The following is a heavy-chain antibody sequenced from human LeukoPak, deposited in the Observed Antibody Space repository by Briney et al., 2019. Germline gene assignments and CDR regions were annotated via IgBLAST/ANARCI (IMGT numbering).Heavy chain of an antibody. D-gene: IGHD2-2*02. CDR3: ATGGYCSSTSCYIDYYYYGMDV. J-gene: IGHJ6*02. V-gene: IGHV1-24*01. CDR2: FDPEDGET. CDR1: GYTLTELS. Sequence: ASVNVSCKVSGYTLTELSMHWVRQAPGRGLEWMGGFDPEDGETIYAQKFQGRVTMTEDTSTDTAYMELSSLRSEDTAVYYCATGGYCSSTSCYIDYYYYGMDVWGQGTTVTVSS.